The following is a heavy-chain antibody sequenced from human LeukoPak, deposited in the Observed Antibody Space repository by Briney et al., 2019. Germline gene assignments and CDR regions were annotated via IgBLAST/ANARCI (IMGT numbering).Heavy chain of an antibody. J-gene: IGHJ3*02. CDR2: ISYDGSNE. CDR3: AKEGDYYGSGSYRDGFDI. V-gene: IGHV3-30*18. Sequence: GGSLRLSCAASGFTFLKYGMHWVRQAPGKGLEWVALISYDGSNEYYADSVKGRFTISRDNFKNTLFLQMNSLRAEDTAVYYCAKEGDYYGSGSYRDGFDIWGQGTRATVSS. D-gene: IGHD3-10*01. CDR1: GFTFLKYG.